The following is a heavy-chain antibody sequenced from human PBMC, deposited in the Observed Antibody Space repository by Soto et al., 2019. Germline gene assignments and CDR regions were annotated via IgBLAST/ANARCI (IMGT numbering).Heavy chain of an antibody. CDR1: GFTFSSYS. V-gene: IGHV3-21*01. CDR2: ISSSSSYI. D-gene: IGHD2-2*01. J-gene: IGHJ6*03. Sequence: GGSLRLSCAASGFTFSSYSMNWVRQAPGKGLEWVSSISSSSSYIYYAGSVKGRFTISRDNAKNSLYLQMNSLRAEDTAVYYCARDGSTSCYDPCVGLSGPPTPQYYYYMDVWGKGTTVTVSS. CDR3: ARDGSTSCYDPCVGLSGPPTPQYYYYMDV.